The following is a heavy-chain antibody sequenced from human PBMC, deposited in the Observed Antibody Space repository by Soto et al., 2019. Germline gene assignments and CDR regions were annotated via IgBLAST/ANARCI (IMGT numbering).Heavy chain of an antibody. D-gene: IGHD3-10*01. CDR1: GGSFSGYY. CDR3: ARGGTYYGSGSPRWFDP. V-gene: IGHV4-34*01. CDR2: INHSGST. J-gene: IGHJ5*02. Sequence: QVQLQQWGAGLLKPSETLSLTCAVYGGSFSGYYWSWIRQPPGKGLEWIGEINHSGSTNYNPSLKSRVTLSVDTSKNQFSLKLSSVTAADTAVYYCARGGTYYGSGSPRWFDPWGQGTLVTVSS.